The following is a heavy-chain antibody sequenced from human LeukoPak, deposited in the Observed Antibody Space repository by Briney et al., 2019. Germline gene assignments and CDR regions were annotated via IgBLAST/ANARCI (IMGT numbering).Heavy chain of an antibody. Sequence: GGSLILSCAASEFTFSGYAMSWVRQAPGKGLEWVSAISGSDGSTYYADSVKGRFTISRDNSKSTLYLQMNSLRVEDTAVYYCAKGRCSGGSCYGRGFDYWGQGTLVTVSS. D-gene: IGHD2-15*01. CDR3: AKGRCSGGSCYGRGFDY. CDR2: ISGSDGST. J-gene: IGHJ4*02. V-gene: IGHV3-23*01. CDR1: EFTFSGYA.